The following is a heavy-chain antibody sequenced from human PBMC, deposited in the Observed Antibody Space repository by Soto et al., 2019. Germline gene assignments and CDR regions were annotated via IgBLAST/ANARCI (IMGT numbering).Heavy chain of an antibody. CDR3: ARQDYYDSSAGY. CDR1: GGSISSGGYS. Sequence: PSETLSLTCAVSGGSISSGGYSWSWIRQPPGKGLEWIGYIYHSGSTYYNPSLKSRVTISVDRSKNQFSLKLSSVTAADTAVYYCARQDYYDSSAGYWGQGTLVTVSS. CDR2: IYHSGST. V-gene: IGHV4-30-2*01. D-gene: IGHD3-22*01. J-gene: IGHJ4*02.